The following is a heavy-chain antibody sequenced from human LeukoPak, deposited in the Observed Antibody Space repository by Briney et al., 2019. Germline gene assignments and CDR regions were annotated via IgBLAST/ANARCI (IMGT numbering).Heavy chain of an antibody. D-gene: IGHD6-19*01. J-gene: IGHJ4*02. Sequence: GGSLRLSCAASGFTVSSNYMSWVRQAPGKGLEWVSVIYSGGSTYYADSVKGRFTISRDNSKNTLYLQMNSLRAEDTAVYYCARRIAVAGTRYYFDYWGQGTLVTVSS. CDR1: GFTVSSNY. CDR2: IYSGGST. V-gene: IGHV3-53*01. CDR3: ARRIAVAGTRYYFDY.